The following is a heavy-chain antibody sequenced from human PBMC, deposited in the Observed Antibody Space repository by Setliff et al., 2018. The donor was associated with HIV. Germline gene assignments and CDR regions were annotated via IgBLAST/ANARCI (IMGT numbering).Heavy chain of an antibody. V-gene: IGHV1-18*01. D-gene: IGHD3-10*01. CDR2: INTHSGYT. J-gene: IGHJ4*02. CDR1: GYTFNNYG. CDR3: AREESTEDYGSGSYGPTFPPPLIY. Sequence: ASVKVSCKASGYTFNNYGISWVRQAPGQGLEWMGWINTHSGYTNYAQNVQGRVTVTMDTSTSTAYMELSRLRPDDTAMYYCAREESTEDYGSGSYGPTFPPPLIYWGQGTLVTVSS.